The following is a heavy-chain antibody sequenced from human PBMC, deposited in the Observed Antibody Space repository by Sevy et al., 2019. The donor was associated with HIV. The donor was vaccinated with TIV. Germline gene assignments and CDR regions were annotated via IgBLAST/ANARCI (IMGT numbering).Heavy chain of an antibody. CDR3: AITPFMDFWNDYYSFYFDI. CDR1: GFNFNNYA. CDR2: IRFSGSKT. V-gene: IGHV3-23*01. D-gene: IGHD3-3*01. J-gene: IGHJ4*02. Sequence: EGSLRLSCAAAGFNFNNYAMTWVRQAPGKALEWVSGIRFSGSKTYYAESVKGRFSISRDPSKNTLYLQMNNVRVEDSAAYFCAITPFMDFWNDYYSFYFDIWGQGTLVTVSS.